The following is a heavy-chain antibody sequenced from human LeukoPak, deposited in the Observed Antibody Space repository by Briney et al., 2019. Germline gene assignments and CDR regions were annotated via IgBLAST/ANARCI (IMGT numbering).Heavy chain of an antibody. J-gene: IGHJ4*02. CDR3: ARDLGVRYFDWPYYFDY. Sequence: PGGSLRLSCTASGFTFSSYEMNWVRQAPGKGLEWVSYISSSGSTIYYADSVKGRFTISRDNAKNSLYLQMNSLRAEDTAVYYCARDLGVRYFDWPYYFDYWGQGTLVTVSS. V-gene: IGHV3-48*03. D-gene: IGHD3-9*01. CDR1: GFTFSSYE. CDR2: ISSSGSTI.